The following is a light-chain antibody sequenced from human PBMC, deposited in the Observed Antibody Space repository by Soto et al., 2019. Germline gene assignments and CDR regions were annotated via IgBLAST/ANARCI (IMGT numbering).Light chain of an antibody. CDR3: SSYTSSSIVYV. CDR2: EVS. V-gene: IGLV2-14*01. CDR1: SRDVGGYNY. J-gene: IGLJ1*01. Sequence: QSALTQPASVSGSPGQSITISCTGTSRDVGGYNYVSWYQQHPGKAPKLMIYEVSNRPSGVSNRFSGSKSGNTASLTISGLQAEDEADYSCSSYTSSSIVYVFGTGTKLTVL.